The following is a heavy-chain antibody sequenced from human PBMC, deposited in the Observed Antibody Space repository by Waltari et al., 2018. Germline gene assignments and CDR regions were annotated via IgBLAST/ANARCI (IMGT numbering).Heavy chain of an antibody. CDR1: GFTFSSYE. J-gene: IGHJ5*02. V-gene: IGHV3-48*03. Sequence: EVQLVESGGGLVQPGGSLRLSCAASGFTFSSYEMNWVRQAPGKGLEWVSYISSSGSTIYYADSVKGRFTISSDNAKNSLYLQMNSLRAEDTAVYYCARETNNWFDPWGQGTLVTVSS. CDR2: ISSSGSTI. CDR3: ARETNNWFDP. D-gene: IGHD1-7*01.